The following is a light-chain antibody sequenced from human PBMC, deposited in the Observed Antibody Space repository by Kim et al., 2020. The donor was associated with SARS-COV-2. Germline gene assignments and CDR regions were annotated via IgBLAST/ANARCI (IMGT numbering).Light chain of an antibody. CDR2: GKN. CDR3: NSRDGNSNVQ. Sequence: SSELTQDPAVSVALGQTVRITCQGDSLRSYYATWYQQKPGQAPLLVIYGKNNRPSGIPDRFSGSSSGNTASLTITGTQAGDEADYYCNSRDGNSNVQFGG. V-gene: IGLV3-19*01. CDR1: SLRSYY. J-gene: IGLJ2*01.